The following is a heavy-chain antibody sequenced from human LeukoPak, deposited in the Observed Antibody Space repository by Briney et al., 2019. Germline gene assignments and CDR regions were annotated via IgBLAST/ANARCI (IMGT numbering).Heavy chain of an antibody. V-gene: IGHV4-34*01. Sequence: SETLSLTCAVYGGSFSGYYWSWIRQPPGKGLEWIGEINHSGSTNYNPSLKSRVTISVDTSKNQFSPKLSSVTAADTAVYYCARGKRSSAAVGYWGQGTLVTVSS. CDR2: INHSGST. CDR1: GGSFSGYY. CDR3: ARGKRSSAAVGY. J-gene: IGHJ4*02. D-gene: IGHD6-13*01.